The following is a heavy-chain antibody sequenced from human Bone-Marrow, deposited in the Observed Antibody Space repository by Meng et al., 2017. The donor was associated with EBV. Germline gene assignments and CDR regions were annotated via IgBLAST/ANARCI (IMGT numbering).Heavy chain of an antibody. CDR3: ARPFPSWQSPRLDPFGA. Sequence: QLPLPEPGPGQVKPSEPLSLTCTVSGASISSFYYWGWIRQPPGRGLEWIGSVHYTGSTYYSPSLKSRVTVSVDTSKNQFSLRLTSVTAADTAVYYCARPFPSWQSPRLDPFGAWGQGTLVTVSS. V-gene: IGHV4-39*01. CDR2: VHYTGST. D-gene: IGHD6-19*01. J-gene: IGHJ5*02. CDR1: GASISSFYY.